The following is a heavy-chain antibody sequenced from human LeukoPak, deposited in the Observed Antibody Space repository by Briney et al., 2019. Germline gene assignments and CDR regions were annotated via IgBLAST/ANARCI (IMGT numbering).Heavy chain of an antibody. CDR1: GFTFSSYS. J-gene: IGHJ4*02. Sequence: PGGSLRLSCAASGFTFSSYSMNWVRQAPGKGLEWVSSISSISSYIYYADSVKGRFTISRDNAKNSLYLQMNSLRAEDTAVYYCARDLYDSSGLDYWGQGTLVTVSS. CDR3: ARDLYDSSGLDY. V-gene: IGHV3-21*01. D-gene: IGHD3-22*01. CDR2: ISSISSYI.